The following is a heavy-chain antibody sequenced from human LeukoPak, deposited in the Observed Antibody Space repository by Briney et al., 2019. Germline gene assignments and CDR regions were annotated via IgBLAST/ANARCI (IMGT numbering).Heavy chain of an antibody. Sequence: ASVKVSCKASGYTFTGYYMHWVRQAPGQGLEWMGWINPNSGGTNYAQKFQGRVTMTRDTSISTAYMELSRLRSDDTAVYYCAVNIRYFDWLLTESLFDYWGQGTLVTVSS. D-gene: IGHD3-9*01. CDR1: GYTFTGYY. CDR2: INPNSGGT. CDR3: AVNIRYFDWLLTESLFDY. V-gene: IGHV1-2*02. J-gene: IGHJ4*02.